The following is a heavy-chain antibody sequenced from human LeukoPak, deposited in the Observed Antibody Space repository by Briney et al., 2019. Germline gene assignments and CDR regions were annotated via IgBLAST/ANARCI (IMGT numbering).Heavy chain of an antibody. D-gene: IGHD2-2*01. CDR1: GYTFTSYG. Sequence: ASVKVSCKASGYTFTSYGISWVRQAPGQGLEWMGWINPNSAGTNYAQKFQGRVTMTRDTSISTAYMELSRLRSDDTAVYYCARDVGEYCSSTNCYASDYWGQGTLVTVSS. CDR3: ARDVGEYCSSTNCYASDY. J-gene: IGHJ4*02. CDR2: INPNSAGT. V-gene: IGHV1-2*02.